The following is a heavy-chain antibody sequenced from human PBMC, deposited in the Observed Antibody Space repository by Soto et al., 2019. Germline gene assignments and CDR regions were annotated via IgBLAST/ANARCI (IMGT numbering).Heavy chain of an antibody. CDR1: GGSISSSNW. CDR3: ARDALCSSTSCYKRNGYFDY. D-gene: IGHD2-2*02. CDR2: IYHSGGT. J-gene: IGHJ4*02. V-gene: IGHV4-4*02. Sequence: SETLSLTCAVSGGSISSSNWWSWVREPPGKGLEWIGEIYHSGGTNYNPSLKSRVTISVDKSKNQFSLKLSSVTAADTAVYYCARDALCSSTSCYKRNGYFDYWGQGNLVTVSS.